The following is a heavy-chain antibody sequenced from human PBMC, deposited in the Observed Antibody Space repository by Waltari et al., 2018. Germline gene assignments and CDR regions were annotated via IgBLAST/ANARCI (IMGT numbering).Heavy chain of an antibody. D-gene: IGHD2-2*01. CDR2: MNPNSGNT. J-gene: IGHJ4*02. V-gene: IGHV1-8*01. CDR3: ARDPCSSTSCSPEYFDY. Sequence: QVQLVQSGAEVKKPGASVKVSCKASGYTFTSYDINWVRQATGQGLEWMGWMNPNSGNTGYAQKFQGRVTMTRNTSISTAYMELSSLRSEDTAVYYCARDPCSSTSCSPEYFDYWGQGTLVTVSS. CDR1: GYTFTSYD.